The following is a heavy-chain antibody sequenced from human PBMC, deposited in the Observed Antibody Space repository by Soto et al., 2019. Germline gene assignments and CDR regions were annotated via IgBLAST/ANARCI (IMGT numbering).Heavy chain of an antibody. CDR3: ARAPNYYDSSGYYY. CDR2: IRSNGGST. V-gene: IGHV3-64*01. J-gene: IGHJ4*02. CDR1: GFTFISYA. Sequence: EVQLVESGGGLVQPGGSLRLSCAASGFTFISYAMHWFRQAPGKGLEYVSAIRSNGGSTYYANSVKGRFTISRDNSKNTLYLQMGSLRAEDMAVYYCARAPNYYDSSGYYYWGQGTLVTVSS. D-gene: IGHD3-22*01.